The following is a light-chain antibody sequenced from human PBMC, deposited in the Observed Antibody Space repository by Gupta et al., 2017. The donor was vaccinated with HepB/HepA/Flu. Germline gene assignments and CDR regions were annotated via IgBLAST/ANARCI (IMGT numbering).Light chain of an antibody. J-gene: IGLJ1*01. CDR3: AAWDDSLNGHYV. V-gene: IGLV1-44*01. CDR1: SSNIGNNP. Sequence: QSVLTQPPSASGTPGQRVTISCSGSSSNIGNNPVNWYQQLPGTAPKLLIYNNNQWPSGVPDRFSGSKSGTSASLAISGLQSEDEADYYCAAWDDSLNGHYVFGTGTKVTVL. CDR2: NNN.